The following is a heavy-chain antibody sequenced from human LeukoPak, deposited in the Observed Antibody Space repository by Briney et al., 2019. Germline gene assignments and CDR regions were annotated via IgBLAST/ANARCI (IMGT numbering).Heavy chain of an antibody. Sequence: SETLSLTCAVYGGSFSGYYWSWIRQPPGKGLEWIGEINHSGSTNYNPSLKSRVTISVDTSKNKFSLKLSSVTAADTAVYYCARGHRLTDYWGQGTLVTVSS. CDR3: ARGHRLTDY. CDR2: INHSGST. V-gene: IGHV4-34*01. J-gene: IGHJ4*02. CDR1: GGSFSGYY.